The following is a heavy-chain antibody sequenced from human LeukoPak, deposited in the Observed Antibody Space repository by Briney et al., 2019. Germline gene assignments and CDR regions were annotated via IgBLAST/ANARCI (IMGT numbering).Heavy chain of an antibody. J-gene: IGHJ6*02. V-gene: IGHV7-4-1*02. CDR3: ARDREEYPIRYYYYGMDV. D-gene: IGHD2-2*01. CDR1: GGTFSSYA. CDR2: INTNTGNP. Sequence: AASVKVSCKASGGTFSSYAISWVRQAPGQGLEWMGWINTNTGNPTYAQGFIGRFVFSLDTSVSTAYLQISTLKAEDTAVYYCARDREEYPIRYYYYGMDVWGQGTTVTVSS.